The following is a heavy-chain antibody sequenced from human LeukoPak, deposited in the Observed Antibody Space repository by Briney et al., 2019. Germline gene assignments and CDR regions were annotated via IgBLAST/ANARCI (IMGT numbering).Heavy chain of an antibody. CDR2: ISTYNGNT. J-gene: IGHJ4*02. CDR3: ARDQVD. D-gene: IGHD2-15*01. Sequence: ASVKVSCKASGGTFSSYAISWVRQAPGQGLEWMGWISTYNGNTNYAQNLQGRVTMTTDTSTSTAYVELRSLRSDDTAVYYCARDQVDWGQGTLVTVSS. V-gene: IGHV1-18*01. CDR1: GGTFSSYA.